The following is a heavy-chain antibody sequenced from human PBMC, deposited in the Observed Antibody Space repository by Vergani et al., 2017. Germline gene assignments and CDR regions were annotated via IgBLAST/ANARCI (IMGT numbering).Heavy chain of an antibody. CDR3: ARGGYGDYYYYYYMDV. CDR1: GFTFSSYS. J-gene: IGHJ6*03. D-gene: IGHD4-17*01. Sequence: EVQLVESGGGLVKPGGSLRLSCAASGFTFSSYSMNWVRQAPGKGLEWVSSISSSSSYIYYADSVKGRFTISSDNAKNSLYLQMNSLRAEDTAVYYCARGGYGDYYYYYYMDVWGKGTTVTVSS. V-gene: IGHV3-21*01. CDR2: ISSSSSYI.